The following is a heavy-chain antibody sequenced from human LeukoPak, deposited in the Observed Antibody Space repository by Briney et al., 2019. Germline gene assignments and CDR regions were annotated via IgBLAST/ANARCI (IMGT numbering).Heavy chain of an antibody. D-gene: IGHD3-3*01. J-gene: IGHJ3*02. CDR1: GFTFSSYW. Sequence: GGSLRLSCAASGFTFSSYWMSWVRQAPGKGLEWVANIKQDGSEKYYVDSVKGRFTISRDNAKNSLYLQMNSLRAEDTAVYYCARDLGYDFWSGQFDAFDIWGQGTMVTVSS. V-gene: IGHV3-7*01. CDR3: ARDLGYDFWSGQFDAFDI. CDR2: IKQDGSEK.